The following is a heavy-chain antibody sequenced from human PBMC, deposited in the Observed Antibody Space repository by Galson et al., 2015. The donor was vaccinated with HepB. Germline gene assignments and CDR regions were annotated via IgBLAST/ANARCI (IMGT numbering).Heavy chain of an antibody. Sequence: CAISGDSVSSNSAAWNWIRQSPSRGLEWLGRTYYRSKWYNDYAVSVKSRITINPDTSKNQFSPQLNSVTPEDTAVYYCARVLVDCSSTSCYYYYYYGMDVWGQGTTVTVSS. CDR3: ARVLVDCSSTSCYYYYYYGMDV. V-gene: IGHV6-1*01. J-gene: IGHJ6*02. D-gene: IGHD2-2*01. CDR1: GDSVSSNSAA. CDR2: TYYRSKWYN.